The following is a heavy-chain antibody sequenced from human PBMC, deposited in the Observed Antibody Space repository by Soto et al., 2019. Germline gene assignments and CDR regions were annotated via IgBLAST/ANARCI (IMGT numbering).Heavy chain of an antibody. J-gene: IGHJ6*02. Sequence: EVQLVESGGGLVQPGRSLRLSCAASGFTFDDYAMHWVRQAPGKGLEWVSGISWNSGSIGYADSVKGRFTISRDSAKNSLYLQMNSLRAEDTAVYYCARASGEWELLRAYYYAMDVWGQGTTVTVSS. CDR2: ISWNSGSI. CDR3: ARASGEWELLRAYYYAMDV. V-gene: IGHV3-9*01. CDR1: GFTFDDYA. D-gene: IGHD1-26*01.